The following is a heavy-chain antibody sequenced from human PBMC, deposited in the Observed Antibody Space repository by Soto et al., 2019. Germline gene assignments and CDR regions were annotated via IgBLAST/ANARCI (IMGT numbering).Heavy chain of an antibody. CDR1: GGSISSSSYY. D-gene: IGHD3-3*01. Sequence: SETLSLTCTVSGGSISSSSYYWGWIRQPPXKGLEWIGSIYYSGSTYYNPSLKSRVTISVDTSKNQFSLKLSSVTAADTAVYYCARTYYDFWSGYYYYYGMDVWGQGTTVTVSS. J-gene: IGHJ6*02. V-gene: IGHV4-39*01. CDR2: IYYSGST. CDR3: ARTYYDFWSGYYYYYGMDV.